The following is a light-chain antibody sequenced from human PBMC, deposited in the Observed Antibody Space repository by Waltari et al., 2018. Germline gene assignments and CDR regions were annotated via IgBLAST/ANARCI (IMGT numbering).Light chain of an antibody. CDR1: LAINTW. J-gene: IGKJ4*01. CDR3: QQANSFPLT. V-gene: IGKV1D-12*01. Sequence: TCRASLAINTWLAWYQQKPGKAPKLLIYAASSLHSGVPSRFGGSGSGTDFTLTIDSLQPEDFATYYCQQANSFPLTFGGGTKVEI. CDR2: AAS.